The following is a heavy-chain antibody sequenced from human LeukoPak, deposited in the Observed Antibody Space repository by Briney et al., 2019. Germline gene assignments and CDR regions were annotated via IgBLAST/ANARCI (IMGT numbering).Heavy chain of an antibody. D-gene: IGHD2-2*01. CDR3: ARGTSIVVVPAAIRNWLDP. V-gene: IGHV1-8*01. Sequence: ASVKVSCKASGYTFTSYDINWVRQATGQGLEWMGWMNPNSGNTGYAQKFQGRVTMTRNTSISTAYMELSSLRSEDTAVYYCARGTSIVVVPAAIRNWLDPWGQGTLVTVSS. CDR1: GYTFTSYD. CDR2: MNPNSGNT. J-gene: IGHJ5*02.